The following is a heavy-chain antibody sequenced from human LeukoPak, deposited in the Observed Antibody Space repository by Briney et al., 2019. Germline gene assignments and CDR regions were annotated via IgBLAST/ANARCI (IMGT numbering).Heavy chain of an antibody. V-gene: IGHV3-21*01. D-gene: IGHD6-19*01. CDR2: TSSSGGYI. J-gene: IGHJ4*02. CDR1: GVTLCSYS. Sequence: GGSLRLSCAAPGVTLCSYSMKWVRPALGGGREWGSSTSSSGGYIYYADSVKGRFTTSTENAKKSHYMQMNSLRAEDTAVDYCARGYIAVAGTYVYWGQGTLVTVSS. CDR3: ARGYIAVAGTYVY.